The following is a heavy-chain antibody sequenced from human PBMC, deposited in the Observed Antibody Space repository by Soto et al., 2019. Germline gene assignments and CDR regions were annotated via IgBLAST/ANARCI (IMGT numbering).Heavy chain of an antibody. D-gene: IGHD1-1*01. Sequence: QVQLQESGPGLVKPSQTLSLTCTVSGGSISSGGYYWSWIRQHPGKGLEWIGYIYYSGSTYYNPSLKSRVTISVDTSKNQFSLKLSSVTAADTAVYYCARDDRSLSGTIPHDAFDIWSQGTMVTVSS. CDR2: IYYSGST. CDR1: GGSISSGGYY. CDR3: ARDDRSLSGTIPHDAFDI. V-gene: IGHV4-31*03. J-gene: IGHJ3*02.